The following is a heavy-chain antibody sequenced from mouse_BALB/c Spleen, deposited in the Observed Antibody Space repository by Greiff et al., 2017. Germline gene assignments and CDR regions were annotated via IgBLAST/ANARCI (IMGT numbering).Heavy chain of an antibody. CDR3: ARTDGSSWFAY. CDR2: INPNNGGT. Sequence: VQLQQSGPELVTPGASVKIPCKASGYTFTDYNMDWVKQSHGKSLEWIGDINPNNGGTIYNQKFKGKATLTVDKSSSTAYMELRSLTSEDTAVYYCARTDGSSWFAYWGQGTLVTVSA. J-gene: IGHJ3*01. D-gene: IGHD1-1*01. V-gene: IGHV1-18*01. CDR1: GYTFTDYN.